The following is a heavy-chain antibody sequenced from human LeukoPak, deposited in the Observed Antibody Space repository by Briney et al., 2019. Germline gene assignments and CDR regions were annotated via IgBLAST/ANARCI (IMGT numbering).Heavy chain of an antibody. CDR3: ARGGEWELVIWFDP. D-gene: IGHD1-26*01. J-gene: IGHJ5*02. V-gene: IGHV1-2*02. Sequence: GASVKVSCKASGYTFTSYYIHWVRQAPGQGLEWMGLINPSGGSTNYAQKFQGRVTMTRDTSISTAYMELSRLRSDDTAVYYCARGGEWELVIWFDPWGQGTLVTVSS. CDR1: GYTFTSYY. CDR2: INPSGGST.